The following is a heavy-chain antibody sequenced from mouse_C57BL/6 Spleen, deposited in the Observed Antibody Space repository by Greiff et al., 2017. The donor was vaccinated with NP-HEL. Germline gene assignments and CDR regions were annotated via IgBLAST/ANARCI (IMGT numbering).Heavy chain of an antibody. J-gene: IGHJ1*03. Sequence: EVQLQQSGPELVKPGASVKISCKASGYSFTGYYMNWVKQSPEKSLEWIGEINPSTGGNTYNQKFKAKATLTVDKSSSTAYMQLKSLTSEDSAVYYCAREGLEEYFDVWGTGTTVTVSS. CDR1: GYSFTGYY. CDR2: INPSTGGN. CDR3: AREGLEEYFDV. V-gene: IGHV1-42*01.